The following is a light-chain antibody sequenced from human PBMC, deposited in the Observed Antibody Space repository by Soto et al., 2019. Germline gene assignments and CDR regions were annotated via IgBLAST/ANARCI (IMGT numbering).Light chain of an antibody. V-gene: IGLV2-14*01. J-gene: IGLJ3*02. CDR3: SSYTRGSTWV. Sequence: QSALTQPASVSGSPGQSITISCTGTSSDVGGYNYVSWYQQHPGKAPKLMIYEVSNRPSGVSNRFSGSKSGNTASLTISGLQAEDEAEYYCSSYTRGSTWVFGGGTKVTVL. CDR1: SSDVGGYNY. CDR2: EVS.